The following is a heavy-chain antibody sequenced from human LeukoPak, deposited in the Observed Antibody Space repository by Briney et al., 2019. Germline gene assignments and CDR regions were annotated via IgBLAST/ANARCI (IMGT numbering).Heavy chain of an antibody. Sequence: ASVKVSCKASGYTFTGYYMHWVRQAPGQGLEWMGWINPNSGGTNYAQKFQGRVTMTRDTSISTAYMELSRLRSDDTAVYYCARVVDHDYGDYYLDYWGRGTLVTVSS. CDR3: ARVVDHDYGDYYLDY. J-gene: IGHJ4*02. D-gene: IGHD4-17*01. V-gene: IGHV1-2*02. CDR2: INPNSGGT. CDR1: GYTFTGYY.